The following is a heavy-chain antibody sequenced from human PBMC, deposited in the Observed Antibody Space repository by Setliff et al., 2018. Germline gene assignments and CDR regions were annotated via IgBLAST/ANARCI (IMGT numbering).Heavy chain of an antibody. D-gene: IGHD3-16*02. CDR3: AKVIGGYPPKPSDY. CDR2: ISGSGRNT. CDR1: GLIFGNYA. J-gene: IGHJ4*02. V-gene: IGHV3-21*01. Sequence: GGSLRLSCAASGLIFGNYAMNWVRQAPGKGLEWVSGISGSGRNTYYADSVKGRFTISRDNAKNSLYLQMNSLRAEDTAVYYCAKVIGGYPPKPSDYWGQGTLVTVSS.